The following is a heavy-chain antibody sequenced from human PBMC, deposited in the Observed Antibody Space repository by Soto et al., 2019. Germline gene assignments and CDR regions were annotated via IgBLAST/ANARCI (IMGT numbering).Heavy chain of an antibody. Sequence: EVQLVESGGGLVQPGGSLKLSCAASGFTFSGSAMHWVRQASGKGLEWVGRIRSKANSYATAYAASVKGRFTISRDDSKNTAYLQMNSLKTEDTAVYYCTRHGTGYCSSTSCYSGKLASDYGMDVWGQGTTVTVSS. CDR2: IRSKANSYAT. V-gene: IGHV3-73*02. CDR1: GFTFSGSA. CDR3: TRHGTGYCSSTSCYSGKLASDYGMDV. D-gene: IGHD2-2*01. J-gene: IGHJ6*02.